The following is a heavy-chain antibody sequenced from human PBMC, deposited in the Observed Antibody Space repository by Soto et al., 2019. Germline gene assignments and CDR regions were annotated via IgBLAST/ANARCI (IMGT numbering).Heavy chain of an antibody. J-gene: IGHJ4*02. Sequence: QVHLVQSGAEVKKPGASVKVSCKGSGYGFTTYGITWVRQAPGQGLEWMAWISAHNGNTNYAQKVQGRVTVTRDTSPSTAYMELRSLRYVGTAVYYCARGRYGDYWGQGALVTVSS. CDR1: GYGFTTYG. CDR2: ISAHNGNT. V-gene: IGHV1-18*01. CDR3: ARGRYGDY. D-gene: IGHD1-1*01.